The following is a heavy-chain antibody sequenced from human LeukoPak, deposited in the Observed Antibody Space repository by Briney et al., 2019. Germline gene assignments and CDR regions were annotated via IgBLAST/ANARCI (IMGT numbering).Heavy chain of an antibody. J-gene: IGHJ4*02. CDR3: ASDRYYYGSGKAFDY. CDR2: ISSSSSTI. D-gene: IGHD3-10*01. CDR1: GFTFSSYS. V-gene: IGHV3-48*02. Sequence: GESLKISCAASGFTFSSYSMNWVRQAPGKGLEWVSYISSSSSTIYYADSVKGRFTISRDNAKNSLYLQMNSLRDEDTAVYYCASDRYYYGSGKAFDYWGQGTLVTVSS.